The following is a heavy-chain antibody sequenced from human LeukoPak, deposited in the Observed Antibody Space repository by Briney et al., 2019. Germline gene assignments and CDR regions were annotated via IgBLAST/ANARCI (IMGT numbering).Heavy chain of an antibody. CDR2: ISYDGNNK. J-gene: IGHJ6*02. CDR1: GFTFSSYA. D-gene: IGHD3-10*01. V-gene: IGHV3-30-3*01. Sequence: PGRSLRLSCAASGFTFSSYAMHWVRQAPGKGLEWVAVISYDGNNKYYRDSVKGRFTISRDNSKNTLYLQMNSLRVEDTAVYYCASSYGSGKYPNYYYYYGMDVWGQGTTVTVSS. CDR3: ASSYGSGKYPNYYYYYGMDV.